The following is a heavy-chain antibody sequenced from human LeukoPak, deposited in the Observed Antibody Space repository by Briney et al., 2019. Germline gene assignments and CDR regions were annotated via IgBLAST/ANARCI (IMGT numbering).Heavy chain of an antibody. Sequence: GGSLRLSCAASGFTFSNYWMHWVRHAPGKGLEWVSRINERATIISYADSVKGRFTISRENARNTLYLQMNSMTAEDTAVYYCVRDLILVWTPGDDFDHWGQGTLVTVSS. V-gene: IGHV3-74*01. CDR3: VRDLILVWTPGDDFDH. D-gene: IGHD3-16*01. J-gene: IGHJ4*02. CDR2: INERATII. CDR1: GFTFSNYW.